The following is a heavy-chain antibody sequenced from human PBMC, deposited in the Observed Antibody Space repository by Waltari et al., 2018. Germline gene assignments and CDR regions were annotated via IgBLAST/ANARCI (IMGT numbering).Heavy chain of an antibody. CDR3: TRDTSTVEPTYYYYYGMDV. V-gene: IGHV3-49*04. J-gene: IGHJ6*02. D-gene: IGHD4-17*01. Sequence: RLSCTASGFTFGDYAMSWVRQAPGKGLEWVGFIRSKDYGGTTEYAASGKGRFTISRDDSKSIAYLQMNSLKTEDTAVYYCTRDTSTVEPTYYYYYGMDVWGQGTTVTVSS. CDR1: GFTFGDYA. CDR2: IRSKDYGGTT.